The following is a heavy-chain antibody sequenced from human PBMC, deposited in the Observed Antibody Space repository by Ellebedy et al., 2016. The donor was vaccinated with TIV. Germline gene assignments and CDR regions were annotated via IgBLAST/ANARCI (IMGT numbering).Heavy chain of an antibody. CDR1: GGPISNYY. V-gene: IGHV4-59*08. J-gene: IGHJ4*02. CDR2: IYYSGST. D-gene: IGHD7-27*01. Sequence: ESLKISCIVSGGPISNYYWSWIRQPPGKGLEWIGYIYYSGSTNYNPSLKSRVTISVDTSKNQFSLKLSSVTAADTAVYYCARHLGIGGFDYWGQGTLVTVSS. CDR3: ARHLGIGGFDY.